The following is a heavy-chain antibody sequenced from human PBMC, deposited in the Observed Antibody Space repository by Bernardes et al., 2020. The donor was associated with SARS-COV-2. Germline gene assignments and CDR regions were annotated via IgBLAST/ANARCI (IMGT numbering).Heavy chain of an antibody. CDR2: INWNGGST. J-gene: IGHJ2*01. CDR3: ARERYGDSGVFDL. D-gene: IGHD4-17*01. V-gene: IGHV3-20*01. Sequence: GGSLRLSCAASGFTFDDYGMSWVRQAPGKGLEWVSGINWNGGSTGYADSVKGRFTISRDNAKNSLYLQMNSLRAEATALYHCARERYGDSGVFDLWGRGTLVTVSS. CDR1: GFTFDDYG.